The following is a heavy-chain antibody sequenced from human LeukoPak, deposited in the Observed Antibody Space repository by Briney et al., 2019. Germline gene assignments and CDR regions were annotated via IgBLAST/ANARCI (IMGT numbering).Heavy chain of an antibody. V-gene: IGHV3-9*01. Sequence: GGSLRLSCAASGFTFDDYAMHWVRQASGKGLEWVSGISWNSGSIGYADSVKGRFTISRDNAKNSLYLQMNSLRAEDTALYYCAKDRYYYDSSGTRFDYWGQGTLVTVSS. CDR3: AKDRYYYDSSGTRFDY. CDR2: ISWNSGSI. CDR1: GFTFDDYA. J-gene: IGHJ4*02. D-gene: IGHD3-22*01.